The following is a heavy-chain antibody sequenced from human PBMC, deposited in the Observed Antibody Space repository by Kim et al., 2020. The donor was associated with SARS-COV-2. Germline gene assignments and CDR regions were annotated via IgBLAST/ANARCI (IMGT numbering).Heavy chain of an antibody. J-gene: IGHJ4*02. CDR2: ISYDGSNK. V-gene: IGHV3-30-3*01. Sequence: GGSLRLSCAASGFTFSSYAMHWVRQAPGKGLEWVAVISYDGSNKYYADSVKGRFTISRDNSKNTLYLQMNSLRAEDTAVYYCARGAYGSGNYFDYWGQGTLVTASS. CDR1: GFTFSSYA. CDR3: ARGAYGSGNYFDY. D-gene: IGHD3-10*01.